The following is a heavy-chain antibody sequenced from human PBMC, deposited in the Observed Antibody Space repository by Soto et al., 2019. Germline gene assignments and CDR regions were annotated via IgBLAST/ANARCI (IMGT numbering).Heavy chain of an antibody. CDR3: ARQIYDSDTGPNFQYYFDS. Sequence: PGESLKISCKGSGYSFAVYWITWVRQKPWKGLEWMGRIDPSDSQTYYSPSFRGHVTISVTKSITTVFLQWSSLRASDTAMYYCARQIYDSDTGPNFQYYFDSWGQGTPVTVS. V-gene: IGHV5-10-1*01. D-gene: IGHD3-22*01. CDR2: IDPSDSQT. J-gene: IGHJ4*02. CDR1: GYSFAVYW.